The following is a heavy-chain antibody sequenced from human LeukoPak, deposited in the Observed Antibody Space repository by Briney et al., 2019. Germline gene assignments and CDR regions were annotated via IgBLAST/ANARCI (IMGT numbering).Heavy chain of an antibody. CDR1: GGSISSSSYY. J-gene: IGHJ4*02. D-gene: IGHD1-26*01. V-gene: IGHV4-39*07. CDR3: ARVGATKGFDY. CDR2: IYYSGST. Sequence: SETLSLTCTVSGGSISSSSYYWGWIRQPPGKGLEWIGSIYYSGSTYYNPSLKSRVTISVDTSKNQFSLKLSSVTAADTAVYYCARVGATKGFDYWGQGTLVTVSS.